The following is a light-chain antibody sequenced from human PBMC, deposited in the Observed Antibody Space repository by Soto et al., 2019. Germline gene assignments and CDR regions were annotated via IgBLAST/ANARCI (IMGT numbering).Light chain of an antibody. Sequence: DIVMTQSPDSLAVSLGERATINCKSSQSLLSSSNNKNYLSWYQQKPGQAPKALIYWASTRESGVPDRFSGSGSGTDFTPHLSSLQAADVAVYCCPQWHSSPLTFGGGTKVEIK. CDR3: PQWHSSPLT. CDR2: WAS. V-gene: IGKV4-1*01. J-gene: IGKJ4*01. CDR1: QSLLSSSNNKNY.